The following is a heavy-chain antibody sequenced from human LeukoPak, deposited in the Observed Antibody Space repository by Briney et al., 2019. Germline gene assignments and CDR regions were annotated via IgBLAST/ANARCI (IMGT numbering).Heavy chain of an antibody. CDR2: SDSEESDT. V-gene: IGHV1-24*01. D-gene: IGHD6-19*01. CDR1: GYTLTELA. J-gene: IGHJ3*02. Sequence: GASVKVSCKVSGYTLTELAIFWVGKPPGKGLEWMGRSDSEESDTLSAQNFQGRFTMTEDTSTDTAYMELSSLRSEDTAVYYCAGPAGVLDALDIWGQGTMVTVSS. CDR3: AGPAGVLDALDI.